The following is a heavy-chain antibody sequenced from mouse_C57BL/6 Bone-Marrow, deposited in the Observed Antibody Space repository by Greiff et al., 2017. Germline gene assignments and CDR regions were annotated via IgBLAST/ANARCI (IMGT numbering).Heavy chain of an antibody. CDR1: GFTFSDYG. D-gene: IGHD2-5*01. CDR2: ISSGSSTI. V-gene: IGHV5-17*01. CDR3: ARPTYYSNYVNAMDY. J-gene: IGHJ4*01. Sequence: VQLQQSGGGLVKPGGSLKLSCAASGFTFSDYGMHWVRQAPEKGLEWVAYISSGSSTIYYADTVKGRFTISRDNAKNTLFLQMTSLRSEDTAMYYCARPTYYSNYVNAMDYWGQGTSVTVSS.